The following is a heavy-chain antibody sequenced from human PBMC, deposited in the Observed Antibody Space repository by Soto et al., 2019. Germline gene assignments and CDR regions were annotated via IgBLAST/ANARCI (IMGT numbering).Heavy chain of an antibody. J-gene: IGHJ4*02. CDR3: ARNYYDSGGGFDY. CDR2: IYSGGST. Sequence: EVQLVESGGGLIKPGGSLRLSCAASGFTVSSNYMSWVRQAPGKGLEWVSVIYSGGSTYYADSVKGRFSIFRDNSKNTRYLQMNSLRAEDTAVYYCARNYYDSGGGFDYWGQGTLVTVSS. D-gene: IGHD3-22*01. CDR1: GFTVSSNY. V-gene: IGHV3-53*01.